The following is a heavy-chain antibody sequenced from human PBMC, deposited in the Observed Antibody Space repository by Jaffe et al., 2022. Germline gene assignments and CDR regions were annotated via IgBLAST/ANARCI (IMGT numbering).Heavy chain of an antibody. CDR2: VNPSGGST. CDR3: VRAANILTTSAFWYFDL. Sequence: QVQLVQSGAEVKKPGASVRVSCKASGYTFTNFYMHWVRQAPGQVLEWMGMVNPSGGSTIYAQKFQGRVTMTRDTSTNSVYMELSSLRSEDTAIYYCVRAANILTTSAFWYFDLWGRGTLVIVSS. CDR1: GYTFTNFY. V-gene: IGHV1-46*03. D-gene: IGHD5-12*01. J-gene: IGHJ2*01.